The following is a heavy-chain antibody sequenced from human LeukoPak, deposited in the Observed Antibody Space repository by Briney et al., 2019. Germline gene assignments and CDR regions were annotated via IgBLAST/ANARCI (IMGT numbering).Heavy chain of an antibody. V-gene: IGHV3-53*01. CDR3: ARVSGYYGSGIDY. CDR1: GFTVSSNY. D-gene: IGHD3-10*01. CDR2: IYSGCST. J-gene: IGHJ4*02. Sequence: GGSLRLSCVASGFTVSSNYMSWVRQAPGKGLEWVSVIYSGCSTYYADSVKGRFTISRDNSKNTLYLQMNSLRAEDTAVYYCARVSGYYGSGIDYWGQGTLVTVSS.